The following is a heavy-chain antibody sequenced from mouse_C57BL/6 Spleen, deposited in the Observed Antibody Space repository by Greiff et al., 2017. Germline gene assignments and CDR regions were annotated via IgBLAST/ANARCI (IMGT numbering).Heavy chain of an antibody. CDR1: GYTFTSYW. CDR2: IDPSSGGT. V-gene: IGHV1-72*01. D-gene: IGHD4-1*02. Sequence: QVQLQQSGAELVKPGASVKLSCKASGYTFTSYWMPWVKPRPGRGLEWIGRIDPSSGGTKYNEKFKSKATLTVDKPSSTAYMQLSSLTSEDSAVYYCASSNWDGAMDYWGPGTSVTVSS. CDR3: ASSNWDGAMDY. J-gene: IGHJ4*01.